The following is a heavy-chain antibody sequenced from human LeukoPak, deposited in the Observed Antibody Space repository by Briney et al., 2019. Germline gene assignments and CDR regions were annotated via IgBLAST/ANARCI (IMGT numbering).Heavy chain of an antibody. CDR3: ARYYYDSSGTMGGFDY. J-gene: IGHJ4*02. D-gene: IGHD3-22*01. V-gene: IGHV3-30-3*01. CDR2: ISYDGSNK. Sequence: GGSLRLSCAASGFTFSSYAMHWVRQAPGKGLEWVAVISYDGSNKYYADSVKGRFTISRDNSKNTLYLQMNSLRAEDTAVYYCARYYYDSSGTMGGFDYWGQGTLVTVSS. CDR1: GFTFSSYA.